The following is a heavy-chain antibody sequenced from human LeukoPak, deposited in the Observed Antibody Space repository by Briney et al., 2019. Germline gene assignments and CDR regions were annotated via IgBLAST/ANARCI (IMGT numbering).Heavy chain of an antibody. CDR2: ISAYNGNT. V-gene: IGHV1-18*01. CDR3: ARDLGPLLWFGESWAYFDY. J-gene: IGHJ4*02. Sequence: ASVKVSCKASGYTFTSYGISWVRQAPGQGLEWMGWISAYNGNTNYAQKLQGRVTMTTDTSTTTAYMELRSLRSDDTAVYYCARDLGPLLWFGESWAYFDYWGQGTLVTVSS. D-gene: IGHD3-10*01. CDR1: GYTFTSYG.